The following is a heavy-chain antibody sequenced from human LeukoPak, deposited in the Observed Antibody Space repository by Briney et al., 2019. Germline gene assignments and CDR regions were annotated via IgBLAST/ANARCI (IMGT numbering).Heavy chain of an antibody. Sequence: GGSLRLSCAVSGATVNSNYMSWVRQAPGKGLEWVSVIYAGGSTYYRDSVRGRLTISRDISKNTLYLQMNSPRAEDTARYYCARDFSGYWGRGTLVTVSS. CDR2: IYAGGST. J-gene: IGHJ4*02. D-gene: IGHD2-15*01. V-gene: IGHV3-66*02. CDR1: GATVNSNY. CDR3: ARDFSGY.